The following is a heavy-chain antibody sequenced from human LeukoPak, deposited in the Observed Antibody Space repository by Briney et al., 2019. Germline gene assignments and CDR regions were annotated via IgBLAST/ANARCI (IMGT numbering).Heavy chain of an antibody. J-gene: IGHJ4*02. CDR1: GFTFSDYY. Sequence: PGGSLRLSCAASGFTFSDYYMTWIRQAPGKGLEWVSYISSSGSSIYYADSVKGRFTISRDNPKKSLYMQMNSLRAEDTAVYYCAIDCRDGYNCGDYWGQGTLVTVSS. CDR2: ISSSGSSI. V-gene: IGHV3-11*01. D-gene: IGHD5-24*01. CDR3: AIDCRDGYNCGDY.